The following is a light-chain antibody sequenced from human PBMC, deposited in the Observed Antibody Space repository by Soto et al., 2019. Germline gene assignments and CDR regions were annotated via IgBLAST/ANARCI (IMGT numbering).Light chain of an antibody. Sequence: IQVTKSAFTLSASVGNRVTITFRASQIISNLLAWYQQKPGKAHKFLIYDASTLESGVPSRFSGSGSGTEFTLTISSLPHDDFANYCCQQYINYYTFGQGTRLEIK. V-gene: IGKV1-5*01. CDR1: QIISNL. J-gene: IGKJ2*01. CDR2: DAS. CDR3: QQYINYYT.